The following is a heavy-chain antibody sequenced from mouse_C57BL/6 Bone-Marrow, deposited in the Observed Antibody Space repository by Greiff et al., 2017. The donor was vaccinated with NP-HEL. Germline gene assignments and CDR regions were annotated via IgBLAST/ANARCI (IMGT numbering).Heavy chain of an antibody. CDR1: GFTFSSYG. CDR2: ISSGGSYT. Sequence: VQLQQSGGDLVKPGGSLKLSCAASGFTFSSYGMSWVRQTPDKRLEWVATISSGGSYTYYPDSVKGRFPISRDNAKNTLYLQMSSLKSEDTAMYYCARRRTTVVADYWGQGTTLTVSS. D-gene: IGHD1-1*01. CDR3: ARRRTTVVADY. V-gene: IGHV5-6*01. J-gene: IGHJ2*01.